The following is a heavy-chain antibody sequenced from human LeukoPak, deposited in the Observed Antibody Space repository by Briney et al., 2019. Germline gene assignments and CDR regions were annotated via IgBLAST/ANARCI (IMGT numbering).Heavy chain of an antibody. D-gene: IGHD3-22*01. CDR1: GGSISSGGYY. Sequence: TLSLTCTVSGGSISSGGYYWSWIRQHPGKGPEWIGYIYYSGSTYYNPSLKSRVTISVDTSKNQFSLKLSSVTAADTAVYYCARARNNYYDSSGYILWGQGTLVTVSS. V-gene: IGHV4-31*03. CDR2: IYYSGST. CDR3: ARARNNYYDSSGYIL. J-gene: IGHJ4*02.